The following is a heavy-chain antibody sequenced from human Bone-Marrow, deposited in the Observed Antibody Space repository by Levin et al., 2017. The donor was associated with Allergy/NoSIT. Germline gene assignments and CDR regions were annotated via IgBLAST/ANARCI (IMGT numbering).Heavy chain of an antibody. CDR1: GFTFSSYA. D-gene: IGHD5-18*01. Sequence: GESLKISCAASGFTFSSYAMHWVRQAPGKGLEWVAVISYDGSNKYYADSVKGRFTISRDNSKNTLYLQMNSLRAEDTAVYYCARDGVDTAMVTDFTAFDYWGQGTLVTVSS. CDR3: ARDGVDTAMVTDFTAFDY. J-gene: IGHJ4*02. CDR2: ISYDGSNK. V-gene: IGHV3-30-3*01.